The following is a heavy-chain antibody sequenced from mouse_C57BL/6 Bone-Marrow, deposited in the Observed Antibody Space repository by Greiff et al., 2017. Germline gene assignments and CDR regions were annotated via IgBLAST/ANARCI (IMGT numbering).Heavy chain of an antibody. CDR1: GYAFSSSW. V-gene: IGHV1-82*01. CDR2: IYPGDGDT. Sequence: VQLQQSGPELVKPGASVKISCKASGYAFSSSWMNWVKQRPGKGLEWIGRIYPGDGDTNYNGKFKGKATLTADKSSSTAYMQLSSLTSEDTAVYYCTTRGSNYGGFFAYWGQGTLVTVSA. D-gene: IGHD2-5*01. CDR3: TTRGSNYGGFFAY. J-gene: IGHJ3*01.